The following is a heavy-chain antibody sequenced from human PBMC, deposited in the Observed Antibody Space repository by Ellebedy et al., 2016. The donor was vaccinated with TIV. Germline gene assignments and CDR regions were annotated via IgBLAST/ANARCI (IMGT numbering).Heavy chain of an antibody. CDR2: INYRVST. D-gene: IGHD3/OR15-3a*01. CDR1: GGSTSSSIYY. Sequence: MPSETLSLTCTVSGGSTSSSIYYWGWIRQPPGKGLEWIASINYRVSTNYNPSLKSRVTISVDTSKNQFSLKLRSVTAADTAVYYCARRASGRRDLGRVSYFDFWGQGTLVTVSS. V-gene: IGHV4-39*01. J-gene: IGHJ4*02. CDR3: ARRASGRRDLGRVSYFDF.